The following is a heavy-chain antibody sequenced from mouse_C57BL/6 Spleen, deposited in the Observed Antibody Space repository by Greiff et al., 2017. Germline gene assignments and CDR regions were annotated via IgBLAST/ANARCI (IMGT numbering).Heavy chain of an antibody. J-gene: IGHJ4*01. Sequence: DVKLQESGGGLVQPGGSLKLSCAASGFTFSDYYMYWVRETPEKRLEWVAYISNGGGSPYYPDTVKGRFTISRDNAKNNLYLHMSRLESEDTAMYYCARAYDYGEGGSMGGWGQGTSVTVTS. V-gene: IGHV5-12*01. CDR1: GFTFSDYY. CDR2: ISNGGGSP. CDR3: ARAYDYGEGGSMGG. D-gene: IGHD2-4*01.